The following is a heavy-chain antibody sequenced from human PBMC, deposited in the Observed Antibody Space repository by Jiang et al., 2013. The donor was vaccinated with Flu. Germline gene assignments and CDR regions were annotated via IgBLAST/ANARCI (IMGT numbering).Heavy chain of an antibody. J-gene: IGHJ6*02. CDR3: ARGGSRSSGYWDGDV. CDR2: IIPIFGTA. CDR1: GGTFSSYA. Sequence: SCKASGGTFSSYAISWVRQAPGQGLEWMGGIIPIFGTANYAQKFQGRVTITADESTSTAYMELSSLRSEDTAVYYCARGGSRSSGYWDGDVWGQGTTVTVSS. D-gene: IGHD3-22*01. V-gene: IGHV1-69*01.